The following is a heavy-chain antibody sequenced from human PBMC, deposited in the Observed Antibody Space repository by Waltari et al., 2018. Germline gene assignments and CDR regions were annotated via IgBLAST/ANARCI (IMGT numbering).Heavy chain of an antibody. V-gene: IGHV1-2*02. Sequence: QVQLVQSGAEVKKPGASVKVSCKASGYTFTGYYMHWVRQAPGQGLEWMGWINPNSGGTNYAQKFQGRVTMTRDTSISTAYMELSRLRSDDTAVYYCARDIGSVFPNDCSSTSCYTAGDYYYYYMDVWGKGTTVTISS. J-gene: IGHJ6*03. D-gene: IGHD2-2*02. CDR1: GYTFTGYY. CDR3: ARDIGSVFPNDCSSTSCYTAGDYYYYYMDV. CDR2: INPNSGGT.